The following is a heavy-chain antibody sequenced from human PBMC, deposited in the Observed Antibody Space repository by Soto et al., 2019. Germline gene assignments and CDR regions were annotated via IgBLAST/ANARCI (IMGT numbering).Heavy chain of an antibody. V-gene: IGHV3-33*01. D-gene: IGHD1-7*01. J-gene: IGHJ4*02. CDR2: MWDDGSDK. CDR1: GFTFSLYG. Sequence: LRLSCAASGFTFSLYGMHWVRQAPGKGLEWVAVMWDDGSDKYYADSVKGRFTISRDNSKNTLYLQMNSLRVDDTAVYYCARDETGTTSGWGQGTLVTVSS. CDR3: ARDETGTTSG.